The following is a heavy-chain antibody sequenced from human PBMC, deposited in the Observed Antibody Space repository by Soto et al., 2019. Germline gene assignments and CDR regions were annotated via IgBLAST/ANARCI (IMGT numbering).Heavy chain of an antibody. J-gene: IGHJ6*02. V-gene: IGHV1-69*13. CDR3: ADLRGGFGVVVTRPDYYYYGMDV. CDR2: IIPIFGTA. CDR1: GGTFSSYA. Sequence: GASVKVSCKASGGTFSSYAISWVRQAPGQGLEWMGGIIPIFGTANYAQKFQGRVTITADESTSTAYMELSSLRSEDTAVYYCADLRGGFGVVVTRPDYYYYGMDVWGQGTTVTVSS. D-gene: IGHD3-22*01.